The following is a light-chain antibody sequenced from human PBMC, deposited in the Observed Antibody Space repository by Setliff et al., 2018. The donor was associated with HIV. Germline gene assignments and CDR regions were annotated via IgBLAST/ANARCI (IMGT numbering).Light chain of an antibody. Sequence: AIQLTQSPSSLSASVGERVTLTCRESQGLAGVLAWYQLKPRRPPKLLIFGASNLQSGVPSTFSVGGSETEFTLTISSLRSEDFGTYFCQQFNNFPFTFGKGTRLESK. J-gene: IGKJ5*01. V-gene: IGKV1D-13*01. CDR2: GAS. CDR3: QQFNNFPFT. CDR1: QGLAGV.